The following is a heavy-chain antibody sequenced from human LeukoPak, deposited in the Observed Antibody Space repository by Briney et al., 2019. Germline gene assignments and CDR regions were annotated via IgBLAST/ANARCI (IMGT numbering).Heavy chain of an antibody. Sequence: GGSLRLSCAASGFTFSSYSMNWVRQAPGKGLEWVSSISSSSSYIYYADSVKGRFTISRDNAKNSLYLQMNSLRAEDTAVYYCARGAEWFGEYDPFDPWGQGTLVTVSS. D-gene: IGHD3-10*01. CDR3: ARGAEWFGEYDPFDP. V-gene: IGHV3-21*01. J-gene: IGHJ5*02. CDR1: GFTFSSYS. CDR2: ISSSSSYI.